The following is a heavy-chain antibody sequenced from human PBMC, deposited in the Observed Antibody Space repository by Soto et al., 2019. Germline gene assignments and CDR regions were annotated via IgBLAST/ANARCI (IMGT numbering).Heavy chain of an antibody. D-gene: IGHD4-17*01. Sequence: GASVKVSCKVSGYTLTELSMRWVRQAPGKGLEWMGGFDPEDGETIYAQKFQGRVTMTEDTSTDTAYMELSSLRSEDTAVYYCATDPPGPDYGGKPDYYYYGMDVWGQGTTVTVSS. V-gene: IGHV1-24*01. CDR3: ATDPPGPDYGGKPDYYYYGMDV. CDR1: GYTLTELS. J-gene: IGHJ6*02. CDR2: FDPEDGET.